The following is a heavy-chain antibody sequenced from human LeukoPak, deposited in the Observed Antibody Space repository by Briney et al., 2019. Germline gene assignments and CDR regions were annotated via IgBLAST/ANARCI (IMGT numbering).Heavy chain of an antibody. D-gene: IGHD3-10*01. CDR3: ARAHYYGGAFDI. V-gene: IGHV3-30*04. CDR1: GFTFSSYA. Sequence: GGSLRLSCAASGFTFSSYAMHWVRQAPGKGLEWVAVISYDGSNKYYADPVKGRFTISRDNSKNTLYLQMNSLRAEDTAVYYCARAHYYGGAFDIWGQGTMVTVSS. CDR2: ISYDGSNK. J-gene: IGHJ3*02.